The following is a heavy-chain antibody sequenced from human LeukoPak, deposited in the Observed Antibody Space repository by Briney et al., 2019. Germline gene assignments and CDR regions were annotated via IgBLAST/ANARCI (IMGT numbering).Heavy chain of an antibody. CDR3: ARVRGGWFDP. Sequence: PGGSLRLSCAASGFIFSDYGMHWVRQAPGKGLEWVAVISYDGSNKYYADSVKGRFTISRDNSKNTLYLQMNSLRAEDTAVYYCARVRGGWFDPWGQGTLVTVSS. V-gene: IGHV3-30*19. CDR1: GFIFSDYG. J-gene: IGHJ5*02. CDR2: ISYDGSNK. D-gene: IGHD3-16*01.